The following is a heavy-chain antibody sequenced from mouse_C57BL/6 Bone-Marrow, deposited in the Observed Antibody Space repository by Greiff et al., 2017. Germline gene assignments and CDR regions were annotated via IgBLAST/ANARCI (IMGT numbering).Heavy chain of an antibody. J-gene: IGHJ3*01. Sequence: VQLKESGGDLVKPGGSLKLSCAASGFTFSSYGMSWVRQTPDKRLEWVATISSGGSYTYYPDSVKGRFTISRDNAKNTLYRQMSSLKSEDTAMYYCARHHPITTVVARPVAYWGQGTLVTVSA. V-gene: IGHV5-6*01. CDR2: ISSGGSYT. D-gene: IGHD1-1*01. CDR3: ARHHPITTVVARPVAY. CDR1: GFTFSSYG.